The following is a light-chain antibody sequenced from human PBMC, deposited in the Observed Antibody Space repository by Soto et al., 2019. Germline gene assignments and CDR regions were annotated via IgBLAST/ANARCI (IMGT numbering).Light chain of an antibody. CDR3: QPIHNTPYT. J-gene: IGKJ2*01. V-gene: IGKV1-39*01. CDR1: QSIDTY. Sequence: DIQMTQSPSSLSASFGDRVTLTCRASQSIDTYLNWYQQKPGTAPKLLMYASSTLHSGVPSRFSGSGSGTDFTLTRSSLKREDFATYFCQPIHNTPYTFGQVTKLEI. CDR2: ASS.